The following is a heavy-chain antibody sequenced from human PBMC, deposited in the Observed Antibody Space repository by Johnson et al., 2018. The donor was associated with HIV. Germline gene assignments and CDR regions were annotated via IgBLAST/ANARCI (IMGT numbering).Heavy chain of an antibody. Sequence: QVQLVESGGGLVKPGGSLRLSCAASRFTFSDYYMSWIRQTPGKGLEWVSYISSSGGTIYYADSVKGRFSISRDNAKNSLYLQMNSLRAEDTALYYCARAYSYGALDIWGQGTMVTVSS. CDR3: ARAYSYGALDI. CDR1: RFTFSDYY. V-gene: IGHV3-11*01. CDR2: ISSSGGTI. J-gene: IGHJ3*02. D-gene: IGHD1-26*01.